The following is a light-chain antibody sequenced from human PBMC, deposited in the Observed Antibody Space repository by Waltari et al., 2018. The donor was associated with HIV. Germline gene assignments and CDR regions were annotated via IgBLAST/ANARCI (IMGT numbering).Light chain of an antibody. CDR3: QTWDTGIII. CDR1: SGHSDYA. CDR2: LNNDGRH. Sequence: QPVVTQSPSAAASLGASVKLTCTLSSGHSDYAIAWHQQHPQKGPRYLMRLNNDGRHYMGDGIPDRVSCSSSGAGRYRLIASLQSGDEADYYCQTWDTGIIIFGGGTKLTVL. V-gene: IGLV4-69*01. J-gene: IGLJ2*01.